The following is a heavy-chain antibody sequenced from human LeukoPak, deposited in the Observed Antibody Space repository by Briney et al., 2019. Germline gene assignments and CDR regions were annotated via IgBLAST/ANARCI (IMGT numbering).Heavy chain of an antibody. CDR2: ISYDGSNK. J-gene: IGHJ5*02. CDR3: ARRGRISIAVAGTSFDP. D-gene: IGHD6-19*01. Sequence: GRSLRLSCAASGFTFSSYAMHWVRQAPGKGLEWVAVISYDGSNKYYADSVKGRFTISRDNSENTLYLQMNSLRAEDTAVYYCARRGRISIAVAGTSFDPWGQGTLVTVSS. V-gene: IGHV3-30*04. CDR1: GFTFSSYA.